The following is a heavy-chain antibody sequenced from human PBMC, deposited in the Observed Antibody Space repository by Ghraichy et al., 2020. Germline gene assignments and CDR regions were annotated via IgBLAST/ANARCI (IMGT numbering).Heavy chain of an antibody. CDR1: GFTFSTYA. CDR3: AKDLGDIVLGVYALFDY. D-gene: IGHD2-8*02. Sequence: GESLNISCATSGFTFSTYAMTWVRQAPGKGLEWVSGISGSGGSSYYADSVKGRFSISRDNSKNTLYLQMNSLRAEDTAVYFCAKDLGDIVLGVYALFDYWGQGTLVTVSS. CDR2: ISGSGGSS. J-gene: IGHJ4*02. V-gene: IGHV3-23*01.